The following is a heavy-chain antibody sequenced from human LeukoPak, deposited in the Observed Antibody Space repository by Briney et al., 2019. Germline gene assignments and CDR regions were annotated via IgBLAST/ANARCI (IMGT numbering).Heavy chain of an antibody. D-gene: IGHD5-12*01. CDR2: ISAYNGNT. V-gene: IGHV1-18*04. Sequence: ASVKVSCKASGYTFTGYYMHWVQQAPGQGLEWMGWISAYNGNTNNAQKLQGRVTMTTDTSTSTAYMELRSLRSDDTAVYYCASTRGYSGYTPYYFDYWGQGTLVTVSS. J-gene: IGHJ4*02. CDR3: ASTRGYSGYTPYYFDY. CDR1: GYTFTGYY.